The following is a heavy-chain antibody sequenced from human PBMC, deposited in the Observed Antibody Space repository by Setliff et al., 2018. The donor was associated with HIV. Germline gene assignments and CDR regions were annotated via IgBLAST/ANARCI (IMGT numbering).Heavy chain of an antibody. CDR2: VYYSGST. Sequence: SETLSLTCTVSGDSISSSSYYWGWIRQPPGKGLEWIGSVYYSGSTYYNPSLKSRVTISVDTSKKQVSLKLSSVTAADTAVYYCARGLTIFGVATPGFYSFMDVWGKGTTVTVSS. V-gene: IGHV4-39*07. CDR1: GDSISSSSYY. D-gene: IGHD3-3*01. CDR3: ARGLTIFGVATPGFYSFMDV. J-gene: IGHJ6*03.